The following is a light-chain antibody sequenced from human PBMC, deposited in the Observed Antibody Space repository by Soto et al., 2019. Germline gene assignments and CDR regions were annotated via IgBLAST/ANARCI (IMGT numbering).Light chain of an antibody. V-gene: IGLV1-40*01. CDR2: SNI. CDR3: QSYDSSLSGYVV. Sequence: QSVLTQSPSVSGAPGQRVTLPCTGSSSNIGAGFDVHWYQQLPGTAPKLLIYSNINRPSGVPDRFSGSKSGTSASLAITGLQAEDEADYSCQSYDSSLSGYVVFGGGTKLTVL. CDR1: SSNIGAGFD. J-gene: IGLJ2*01.